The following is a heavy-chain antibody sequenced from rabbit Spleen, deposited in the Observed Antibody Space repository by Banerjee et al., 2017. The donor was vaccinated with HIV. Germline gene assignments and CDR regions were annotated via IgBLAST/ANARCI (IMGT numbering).Heavy chain of an antibody. Sequence: QEQLVESGGGLVKPEGSLKLSCTASGFSFSNKDVMCWVRQAPGKGLEWIACIDAVTGKAVYASWAKGRFTISKTSSTTVTLQMTSLTAADTATYFCARGSATMTMVITGYHLTLWGPGTLVHRL. V-gene: IGHV1S45*01. D-gene: IGHD2-1*01. CDR3: ARGSATMTMVITGYHLTL. CDR1: GFSFSNKDV. J-gene: IGHJ4*01. CDR2: IDAVTGKA.